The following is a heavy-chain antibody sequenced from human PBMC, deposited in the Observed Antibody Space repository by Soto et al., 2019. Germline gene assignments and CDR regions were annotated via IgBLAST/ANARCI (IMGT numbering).Heavy chain of an antibody. CDR3: TRSQNYDFWSGYYDY. J-gene: IGHJ4*02. CDR1: GFTFSGSA. D-gene: IGHD3-3*01. Sequence: GGSLRLSCAASGFTFSGSAMHWVRQASGKGLEWVGRIRSKANSYATAYAASVKGRFTISRDDSKNTAYLQMNSLKTEDTAVYYCTRSQNYDFWSGYYDYWGQGTLVTVSS. V-gene: IGHV3-73*01. CDR2: IRSKANSYAT.